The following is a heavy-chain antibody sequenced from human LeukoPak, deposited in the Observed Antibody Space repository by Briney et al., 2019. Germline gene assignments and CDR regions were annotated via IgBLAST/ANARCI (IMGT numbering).Heavy chain of an antibody. CDR3: ARAPKVVPAAMPDYYGMDV. J-gene: IGHJ6*02. CDR1: GYTFTSYY. D-gene: IGHD2-2*01. V-gene: IGHV1-46*01. Sequence: GASVKVSCKASGYTFTSYYMHRVRQAPGQGLEWMGIINPSGGSTSYAQKFQGRVTMTRDTSTSTVYMELSSLRSEDTAVYYCARAPKVVPAAMPDYYGMDVWGQGTTVTVSS. CDR2: INPSGGST.